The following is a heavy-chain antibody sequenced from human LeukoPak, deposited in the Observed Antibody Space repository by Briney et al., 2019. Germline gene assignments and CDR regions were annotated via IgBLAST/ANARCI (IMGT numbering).Heavy chain of an antibody. Sequence: SETLSLTCTVSGGSISSNSYYWGWIRQPPGKGLEWLGSISYSGSTYYNPSLKSRVPISVDTSKNQFSLKLNSVTAADTAAYYCASIWFGELLGTHYYYYYMDVWGKGTTVSV. J-gene: IGHJ6*03. CDR3: ASIWFGELLGTHYYYYYMDV. D-gene: IGHD3-10*01. CDR1: GGSISSNSYY. CDR2: ISYSGST. V-gene: IGHV4-39*01.